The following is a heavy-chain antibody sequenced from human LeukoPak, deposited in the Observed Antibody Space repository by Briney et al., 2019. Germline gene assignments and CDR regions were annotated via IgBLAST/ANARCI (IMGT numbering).Heavy chain of an antibody. D-gene: IGHD4-23*01. J-gene: IGHJ4*02. CDR1: GFTFSDYW. Sequence: GGSLRLSCTGSGFTFSDYWMTWARQAPGKGLEWVANLRPDGSDKYYVDSVKGRFTISRDNAKKLVYLQMNSLRAEDTAVYYCAREVISTVVIPYYFDYWGQGTLVTVSS. CDR2: LRPDGSDK. V-gene: IGHV3-7*01. CDR3: AREVISTVVIPYYFDY.